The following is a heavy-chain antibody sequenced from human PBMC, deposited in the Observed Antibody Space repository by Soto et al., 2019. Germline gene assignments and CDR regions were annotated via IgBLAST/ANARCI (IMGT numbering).Heavy chain of an antibody. V-gene: IGHV1-69*06. CDR3: ARGLRLLAVRYYYYGMDV. CDR2: IIPIFGTA. Sequence: QVQLVQSGAEVKKPGSSVKVSCKASGGTFSSYAISWVRQAPGQGLEWMGGIIPIFGTANYAQKFQGRVTITADKSTSTAYMELSSLRSEDTAVYYCARGLRLLAVRYYYYGMDVWGQGTTVTVSS. D-gene: IGHD2-21*02. CDR1: GGTFSSYA. J-gene: IGHJ6*02.